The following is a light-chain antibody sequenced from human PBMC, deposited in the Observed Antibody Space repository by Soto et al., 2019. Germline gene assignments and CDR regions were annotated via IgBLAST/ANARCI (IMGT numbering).Light chain of an antibody. CDR1: SSDFGDYNY. Sequence: QPVLTQPASVSGSPGQSITISCSGTSSDFGDYNYVSWYRHYPGKAPRLIIYDVSNRPSGISNRFSGSKSGNTASLTISGLQAEDEADYYCNSYTSSNTLIFGGGTKLTVL. J-gene: IGLJ2*01. CDR3: NSYTSSNTLI. CDR2: DVS. V-gene: IGLV2-14*03.